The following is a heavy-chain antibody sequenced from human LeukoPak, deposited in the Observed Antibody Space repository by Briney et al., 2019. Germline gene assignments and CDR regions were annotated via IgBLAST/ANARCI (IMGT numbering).Heavy chain of an antibody. Sequence: GGSLRLSCAASGFTFSSYWMTWVRQAPGKGLEWVANIKQDGSEKYYVDSVEGRFTISRDNAKNSLYLQMNSLRAEDTAVYYCASPPYDFSKGHNFDYWGQGTLVTISS. D-gene: IGHD3/OR15-3a*01. CDR1: GFTFSSYW. V-gene: IGHV3-7*01. CDR2: IKQDGSEK. J-gene: IGHJ4*02. CDR3: ASPPYDFSKGHNFDY.